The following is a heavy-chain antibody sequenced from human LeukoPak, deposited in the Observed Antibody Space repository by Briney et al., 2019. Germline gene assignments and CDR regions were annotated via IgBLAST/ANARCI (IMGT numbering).Heavy chain of an antibody. D-gene: IGHD3-9*01. V-gene: IGHV4-39*01. CDR2: IYYSGST. CDR3: ARPLLRYFDWLPSGHYYYGMDV. Sequence: SETLSLTCTVSGGSISSSSSYWGWIRQPPGKGLEWIGSIYYSGSTYYNPSLKSRVTISVDTSKNQFSLKLSSVTAADTAVYYCARPLLRYFDWLPSGHYYYGMDVWGQGTTVTVSS. J-gene: IGHJ6*02. CDR1: GGSISSSSSY.